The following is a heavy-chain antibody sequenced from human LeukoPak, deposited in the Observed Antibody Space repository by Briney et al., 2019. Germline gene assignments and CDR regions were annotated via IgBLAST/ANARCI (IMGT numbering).Heavy chain of an antibody. Sequence: SVKVSCKASGGTFSSYAISWVRQAPGQGLEWMGRIIPILGIANCAQKFQGRVTITADKSTSTAYMELSSLRSEDTAVYYCARAKNPPPVTTSRDDWFPTNWGQGTLATVSS. V-gene: IGHV1-69*04. CDR3: ARAKNPPPVTTSRDDWFPTN. D-gene: IGHD3-9*01. CDR1: GGTFSSYA. J-gene: IGHJ4*02. CDR2: IIPILGIA.